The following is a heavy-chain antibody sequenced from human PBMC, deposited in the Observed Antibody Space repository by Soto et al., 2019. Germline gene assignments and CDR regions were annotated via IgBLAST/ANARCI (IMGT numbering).Heavy chain of an antibody. J-gene: IGHJ6*02. CDR2: IYSGGST. Sequence: EMQLVESGGGLIQPGGSPRLSCAASGFTVSSNYMSWVRQAPGKGLEWVSVIYSGGSTYYADSVKGRFTISRDNSKNTLYLQMNSLRAEDTAVYYCARDTGGYYYYGMDVWGQGTTVTVSS. CDR3: ARDTGGYYYYGMDV. CDR1: GFTVSSNY. V-gene: IGHV3-53*01. D-gene: IGHD1-26*01.